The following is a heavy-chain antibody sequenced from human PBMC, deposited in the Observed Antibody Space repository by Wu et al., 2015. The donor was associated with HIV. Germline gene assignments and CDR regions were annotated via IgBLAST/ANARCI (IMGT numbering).Heavy chain of an antibody. D-gene: IGHD5/OR15-5a*01. CDR2: IIPIFGTA. CDR3: ARVPSTIPQTSRYYYYYGMDV. CDR1: GGTFSSYA. V-gene: IGHV1-69*13. J-gene: IGHJ6*02. Sequence: QVQLVQSGAEVKKPGSSVKVSCKASGGTFSSYAISWVRQAPGQGLEWMGRIIPIFGTANYAQKFQGRVTITADESTSTAYMELSSLRSEDTAVYYCARVPSTIPQTSRYYYYYGMDVWGQGTTVTVSS.